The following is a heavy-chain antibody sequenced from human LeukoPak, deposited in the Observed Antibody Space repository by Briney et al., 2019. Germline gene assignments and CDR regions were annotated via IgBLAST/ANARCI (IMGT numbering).Heavy chain of an antibody. CDR2: IRGSSTTI. CDR1: GFTFSTSS. J-gene: IGHJ4*02. Sequence: PGGSLRLSCAASGFTFSTSSMNWVRQAPGKGLEWISYIRGSSTTIYYADSVRGRFTISRDNAKNSVYLQMNSLRAEDTAVYYCARTAAAGVWYYFDYWGQGTLVTVSS. CDR3: ARTAAAGVWYYFDY. D-gene: IGHD2-8*01. V-gene: IGHV3-48*01.